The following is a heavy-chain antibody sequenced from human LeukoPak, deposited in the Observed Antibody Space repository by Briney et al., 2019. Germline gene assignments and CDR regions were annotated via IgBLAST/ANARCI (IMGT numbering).Heavy chain of an antibody. CDR2: INHSGST. J-gene: IGHJ4*02. CDR1: GGSFSGYY. D-gene: IGHD3-16*01. V-gene: IGHV4-34*01. CDR3: ARRGGDY. Sequence: SETLSLTCAVYGGSFSGYYWSWIRQPPGKGLEWIGEINHSGSTNYNPSLKGRVTISVDTSKNQFSLKLSSVTAADTAVYYCARRGGDYWGQGTLVTVSS.